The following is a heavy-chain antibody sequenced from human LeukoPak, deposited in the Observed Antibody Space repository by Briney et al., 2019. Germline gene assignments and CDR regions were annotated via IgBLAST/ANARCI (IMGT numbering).Heavy chain of an antibody. CDR2: ISSGGTTI. V-gene: IGHV3-48*04. J-gene: IGHJ6*03. D-gene: IGHD2-2*01. Sequence: GGSLRLSCAVSGFTFSVYGMNWVRQAPGKGLEWLSHISSGGTTIYYADSVKGRYTVSRDNVENSLFLQMNSLRVDDTAVYYCVRDFEVPAAAPDYYYFYYMDVWGTGTTVTVSS. CDR3: VRDFEVPAAAPDYYYFYYMDV. CDR1: GFTFSVYG.